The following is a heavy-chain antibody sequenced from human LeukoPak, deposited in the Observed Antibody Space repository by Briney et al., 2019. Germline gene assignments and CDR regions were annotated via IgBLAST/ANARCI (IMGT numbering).Heavy chain of an antibody. D-gene: IGHD3-9*01. V-gene: IGHV4-31*03. CDR2: IYYSGST. CDR3: ARGDPREVRYFDWLFDY. J-gene: IGHJ4*02. Sequence: SETLSLTCTVSGGSISSGGYYWSWIRQHPGKGLEWIGYIYYSGSTYYNLSLKSRVTISVDTSKNQFSLKLSSVTAADTAVYYCARGDPREVRYFDWLFDYWGQGTLVTVSS. CDR1: GGSISSGGYY.